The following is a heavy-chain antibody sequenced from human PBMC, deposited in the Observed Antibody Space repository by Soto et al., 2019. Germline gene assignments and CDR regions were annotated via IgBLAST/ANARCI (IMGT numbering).Heavy chain of an antibody. CDR1: GDTISTGGYY. CDR3: ARLRRDGYNWDY. D-gene: IGHD5-12*01. CDR2: IYYSGST. Sequence: PSETLSLTCAVSGDTISTGGYYWGWIRQPPGKGLEWIGSIYYSGSTYYNPSLKSRVTISVDTSKNQFSLKLSSMTAADTAVYYCARLRRDGYNWDYWGQGTLVTVSS. J-gene: IGHJ4*02. V-gene: IGHV4-39*01.